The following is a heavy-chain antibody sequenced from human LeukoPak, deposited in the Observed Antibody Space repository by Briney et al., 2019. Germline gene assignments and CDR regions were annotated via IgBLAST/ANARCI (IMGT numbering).Heavy chain of an antibody. V-gene: IGHV3-21*03. CDR2: ISSSSSYI. D-gene: IGHD3-3*01. J-gene: IGHJ4*02. Sequence: GGSLRLSCAASGFTFSSYSMNWVRQAPGKGLEWVSSISSSSSYIYYADSVRGRFTISRDSSKNTLYLQMNSLKTEDTAVYYCTTDPGGFTYYDFWSGAKSEIFDYWGQGTLVTVSS. CDR3: TTDPGGFTYYDFWSGAKSEIFDY. CDR1: GFTFSSYS.